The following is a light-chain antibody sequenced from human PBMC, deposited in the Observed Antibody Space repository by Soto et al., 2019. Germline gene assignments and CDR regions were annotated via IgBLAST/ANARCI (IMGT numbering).Light chain of an antibody. Sequence: EIVMTQPQDTLYVSPWERATLSCRASQSVRSNLAWYQHKPGQAPRLLIYDGSTRALGIPARFSGSESGTEFTLTISSLQSEDFAVYFCQQYDDWPITFGQGTRLEIK. CDR2: DGS. CDR3: QQYDDWPIT. J-gene: IGKJ5*01. CDR1: QSVRSN. V-gene: IGKV3-15*01.